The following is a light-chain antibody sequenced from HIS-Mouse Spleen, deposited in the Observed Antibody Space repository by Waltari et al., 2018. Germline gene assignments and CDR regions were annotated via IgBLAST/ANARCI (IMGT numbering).Light chain of an antibody. CDR2: EGS. V-gene: IGLV2-23*01. Sequence: QSALTQPASVSGSPGQSITISCTGPSSDVGSYNLVSWYQQHPGKATKLMIYEGSKRPSGVSNRFSGSKSGNTASLTISGLQAEDEADYYCCSYAGSSTWVFGGGTKLTVL. CDR3: CSYAGSSTWV. CDR1: SSDVGSYNL. J-gene: IGLJ3*02.